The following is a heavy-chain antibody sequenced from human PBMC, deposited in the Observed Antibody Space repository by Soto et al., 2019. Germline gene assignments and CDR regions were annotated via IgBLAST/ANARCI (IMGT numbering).Heavy chain of an antibody. D-gene: IGHD3-3*01. CDR1: GFSLSTSGVG. CDR2: IFWDDDK. CDR3: AHLTYDFWSGYPSGPLDGMDV. Sequence: SGPTLVNPTETLTLTCTFSGFSLSTSGVGVGWIRQPPGKALEWLALIFWDDDKRYSPSLKSRITITKDTSKNQVVLTMTNMDPVDTATYYCAHLTYDFWSGYPSGPLDGMDVWGQGTTVTVSS. V-gene: IGHV2-5*02. J-gene: IGHJ6*02.